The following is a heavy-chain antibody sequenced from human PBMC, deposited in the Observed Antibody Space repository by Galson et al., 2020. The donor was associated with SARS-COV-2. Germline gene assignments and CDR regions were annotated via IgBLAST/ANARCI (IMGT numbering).Heavy chain of an antibody. CDR1: GGSISSGDYY. V-gene: IGHV4-30-4*01. D-gene: IGHD3-3*01. CDR3: ARGGRLLAGLQSVTYYYYMDV. CDR2: IYYSGST. Sequence: SETLSLTCTVSGGSISSGDYYWSWIRQPPGKGLEWIGYIYYSGSTYYNPSLKSRVTISVDTSKNQFSLKLSSVTAADTAVYYCARGGRLLAGLQSVTYYYYMDVWGKGTTVTVSS. J-gene: IGHJ6*03.